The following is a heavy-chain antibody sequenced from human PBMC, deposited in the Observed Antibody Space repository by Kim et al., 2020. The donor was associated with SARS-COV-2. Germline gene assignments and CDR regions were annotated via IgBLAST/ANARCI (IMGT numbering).Heavy chain of an antibody. CDR3: AISLGDGSGSYYNVRWGY. V-gene: IGHV3-21*01. CDR1: GFTFSSYS. Sequence: GGSLRLSCAASGFTFSSYSMNWVRQAPGKGLEWVSSISSSSSYIYYADSVKGRFTISRDNAKNSLYLQMNSLRAEDTAVYYCAISLGDGSGSYYNVRWGYWGQGTLVTVSS. D-gene: IGHD3-10*01. CDR2: ISSSSSYI. J-gene: IGHJ4*02.